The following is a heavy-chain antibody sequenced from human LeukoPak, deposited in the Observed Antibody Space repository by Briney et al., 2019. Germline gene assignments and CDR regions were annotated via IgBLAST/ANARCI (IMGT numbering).Heavy chain of an antibody. CDR3: ARGSLVHYYGSGSYRIRAGFDS. D-gene: IGHD3-10*01. J-gene: IGHJ4*02. CDR2: ISSSSSTI. Sequence: GGSLRLSCAASGFTFSSYSMKWVRQAPGKGLEWVSYISSSSSTIYYADSVKGRFTISRDNAKNSLYLQMNSLRAEDTAVYYCARGSLVHYYGSGSYRIRAGFDSWGQGTLVTVSS. V-gene: IGHV3-48*01. CDR1: GFTFSSYS.